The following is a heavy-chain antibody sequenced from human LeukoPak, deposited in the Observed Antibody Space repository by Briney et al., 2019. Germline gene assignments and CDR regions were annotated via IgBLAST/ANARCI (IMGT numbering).Heavy chain of an antibody. CDR2: IFPSGGEI. CDR1: GFTFSTFA. CDR3: ATYRQVLLPFES. Sequence: GGPLRLSCAASGFTFSTFAMIWVRQPPGKGLEWGSSIFPSGGEIHYADSERGRFTISRDNSKHTLSLQMNSLRAEDTAIYYCATYRQVLLPFESWGQGTLVTVSS. D-gene: IGHD2-8*02. V-gene: IGHV3-23*01. J-gene: IGHJ4*02.